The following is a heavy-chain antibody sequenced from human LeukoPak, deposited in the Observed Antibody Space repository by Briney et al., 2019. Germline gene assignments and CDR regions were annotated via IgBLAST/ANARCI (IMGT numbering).Heavy chain of an antibody. J-gene: IGHJ4*02. CDR3: AKDHGIWFGESPFDY. V-gene: IGHV3-30*18. Sequence: PGGSLRLSCAASGFTFSSYGMHWVRQAPGKGLEWVAVISYDGSNKYYADSVKGRSTISRDNSKNTLYLQMNSLRAEDTAVYYCAKDHGIWFGESPFDYWGQGPWSPSPQ. D-gene: IGHD3-10*01. CDR2: ISYDGSNK. CDR1: GFTFSSYG.